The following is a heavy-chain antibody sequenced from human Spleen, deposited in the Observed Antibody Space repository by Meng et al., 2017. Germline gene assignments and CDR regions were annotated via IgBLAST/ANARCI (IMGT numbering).Heavy chain of an antibody. Sequence: QVRLVQSGAEVMKPGSSVKVSCKASGGTFSSNTISWVRQAPGQGLEWMGGIIPIFGTANYAQNFQGRVTITADESTTTAYMELSSLRSEDTAVYYCASGVGSGTTPVDYWGQGTLVTVSS. CDR3: ASGVGSGTTPVDY. V-gene: IGHV1-69*01. D-gene: IGHD3-10*01. J-gene: IGHJ4*02. CDR2: IIPIFGTA. CDR1: GGTFSSNT.